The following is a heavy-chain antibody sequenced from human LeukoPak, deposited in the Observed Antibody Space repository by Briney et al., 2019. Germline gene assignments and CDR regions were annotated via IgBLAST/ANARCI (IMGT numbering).Heavy chain of an antibody. Sequence: QTGGSLSLSCTASGFTFNNYGMHWVRQAPGKGPEWVAVISYNGGNKYYADSVKGRFTISRDNSKNMLYLQMNSLRPEDTATYYCAKDVVMMVYAFDSWGQGTLVTVSS. D-gene: IGHD2-8*01. J-gene: IGHJ4*02. CDR3: AKDVVMMVYAFDS. CDR2: ISYNGGNK. V-gene: IGHV3-30*18. CDR1: GFTFNNYG.